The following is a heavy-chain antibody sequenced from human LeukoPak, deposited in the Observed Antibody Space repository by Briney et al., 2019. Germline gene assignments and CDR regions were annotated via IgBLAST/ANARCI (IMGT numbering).Heavy chain of an antibody. Sequence: GGSLRLSCAASGFTFSRYWMTWVRQAPGKGLEWVASINEDGSGKHYVDSVKGRLTISRDNAQKSVYLEMNSLRAEDTAVYYCARAVTSTEGYWGQGTLVTVSS. CDR3: ARAVTSTEGY. CDR1: GFTFSRYW. V-gene: IGHV3-7*03. J-gene: IGHJ4*02. D-gene: IGHD4-17*01. CDR2: INEDGSGK.